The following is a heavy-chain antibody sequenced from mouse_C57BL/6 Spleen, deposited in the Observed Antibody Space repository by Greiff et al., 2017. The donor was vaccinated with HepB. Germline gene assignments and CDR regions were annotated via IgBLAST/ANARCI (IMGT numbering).Heavy chain of an antibody. CDR1: GFTFSDYG. CDR3: GRRGPYDGYSHWYFDV. Sequence: EVKLMESGGGLVQPGGSLKLSCAASGFTFSDYGMAWVRQAPRKGPEWVAFISNLAYSIYYADTVTGRFTISRENAKNTLYLEMSSLRSEDTAMYYCGRRGPYDGYSHWYFDVWGPGTTVTVSS. CDR2: ISNLAYSI. D-gene: IGHD2-3*01. V-gene: IGHV5-15*01. J-gene: IGHJ1*01.